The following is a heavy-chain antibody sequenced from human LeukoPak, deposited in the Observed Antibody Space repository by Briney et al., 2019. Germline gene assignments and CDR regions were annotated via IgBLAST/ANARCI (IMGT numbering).Heavy chain of an antibody. Sequence: GGSLRLSCAASGFIFSSYAMSWVRQAPGRGLEWVSTICGSGGSTYYADSVKGRFTISRDNSKNTVYLQMNSLRAEDTAVYYCARDGNYYDSSGTADYWGQGTLVTVSS. CDR2: ICGSGGST. D-gene: IGHD3-22*01. J-gene: IGHJ4*02. V-gene: IGHV3-23*01. CDR3: ARDGNYYDSSGTADY. CDR1: GFIFSSYA.